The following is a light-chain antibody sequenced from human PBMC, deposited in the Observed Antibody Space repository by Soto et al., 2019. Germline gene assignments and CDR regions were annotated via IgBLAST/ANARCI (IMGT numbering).Light chain of an antibody. CDR3: LQHYNFSWT. CDR1: QTVNSN. V-gene: IGKV3-15*01. CDR2: DAS. J-gene: IGKJ1*01. Sequence: EIVMTQSPDTLSVSPGERGTLSCRASQTVNSNLAWYQQKPGQAPRLLIYDASTRATGIPARFSGSGSGTEFTLTISSLQPEDFATYYCLQHYNFSWTFGQGTKV.